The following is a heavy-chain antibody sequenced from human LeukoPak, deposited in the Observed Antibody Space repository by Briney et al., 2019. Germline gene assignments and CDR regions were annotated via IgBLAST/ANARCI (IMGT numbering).Heavy chain of an antibody. CDR1: GFTFGDYA. Sequence: GGSLRLSCTASGFTFGDYAMSWVRQAPGKGREGVGFIRSKVYGGKTEYAASVKGRFPISRDDSKSIAYLQMNSLKTEDTAVYYCTRVTVADYFDYWGQGTLVTVSS. D-gene: IGHD6-19*01. J-gene: IGHJ4*02. V-gene: IGHV3-49*04. CDR3: TRVTVADYFDY. CDR2: IRSKVYGGKT.